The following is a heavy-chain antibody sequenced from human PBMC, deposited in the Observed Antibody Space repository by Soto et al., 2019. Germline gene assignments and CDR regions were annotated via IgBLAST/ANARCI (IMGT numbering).Heavy chain of an antibody. D-gene: IGHD3-10*01. CDR2: INAGNGNT. V-gene: IGHV1-3*01. CDR1: GYTFTSYA. Sequence: GASVKVSCKASGYTFTSYAIHWVRQAPGQRLEWMGWINAGNGNTKYSQKFQGRVTITRDTSASTAYMELSSLRSEDTAVYYCARFDPVVRGVIYGMDVWGQGTTVTVSS. CDR3: ARFDPVVRGVIYGMDV. J-gene: IGHJ6*02.